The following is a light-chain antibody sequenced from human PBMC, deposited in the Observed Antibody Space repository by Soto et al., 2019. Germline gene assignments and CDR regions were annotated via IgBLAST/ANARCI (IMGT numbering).Light chain of an antibody. J-gene: IGLJ3*02. CDR1: ALPKQY. V-gene: IGLV3-25*02. CDR3: QSADSRGTYGV. CDR2: KDI. Sequence: SYELTQPPSVSVSPGQTARITCSGDALPKQYAYWYHQKPGQAPVLVIHKDIERPSGIPERFSGSSSGTTVTLTISGVQAEDEADYYCQSADSRGTYGVFGGGTKLTVL.